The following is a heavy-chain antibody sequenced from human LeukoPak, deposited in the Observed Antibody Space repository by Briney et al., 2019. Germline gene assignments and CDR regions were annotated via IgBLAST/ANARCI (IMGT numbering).Heavy chain of an antibody. J-gene: IGHJ4*02. CDR3: GRVILGEAKSPIDC. Sequence: AETLSLTCTVSGGSISSSSYYWGWIRQPPGKGLEWIGSIDHSETTFYNPSLKSRVTLSVDTSKNQISLKLSSVTAADTAVYYCGRVILGEAKSPIDCWGQGTLVTVSS. CDR1: GGSISSSSYY. D-gene: IGHD3-10*01. V-gene: IGHV4-39*01. CDR2: IDHSETT.